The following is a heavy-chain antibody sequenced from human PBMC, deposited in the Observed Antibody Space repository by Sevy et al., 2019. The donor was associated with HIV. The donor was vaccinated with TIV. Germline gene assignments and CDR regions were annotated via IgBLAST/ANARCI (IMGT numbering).Heavy chain of an antibody. V-gene: IGHV3-33*01. CDR3: ARVSRNCGSYYLSCYYYYGMDV. D-gene: IGHD1-26*01. Sequence: VGSLRLSCAASGFTFSSNGMHWVHQAPGKELEWVAVIGYDGSNKYYADSVKGRFTISRDNSKNTLYLQMNSLRAEDTAVHYYARVSRNCGSYYLSCYYYYGMDVWGQGTTVTVSS. J-gene: IGHJ6*02. CDR1: GFTFSSNG. CDR2: IGYDGSNK.